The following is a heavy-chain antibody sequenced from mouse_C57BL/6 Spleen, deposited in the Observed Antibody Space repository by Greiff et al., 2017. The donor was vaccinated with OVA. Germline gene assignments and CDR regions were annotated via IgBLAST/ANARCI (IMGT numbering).Heavy chain of an antibody. CDR3: ARDQENFDY. J-gene: IGHJ2*01. V-gene: IGHV5-4*01. CDR2: ISDGGSYT. CDR1: GFTFSSYA. Sequence: EVMLVESGGGLVKPGGSLKLSCAASGFTFSSYAMSWVRQTPEKRLEWVATISDGGSYTYYPDNVKGRFTISRDNAKNNLYLQMSHLKSEDTAMYYCARDQENFDYWGQGTTLTVSS.